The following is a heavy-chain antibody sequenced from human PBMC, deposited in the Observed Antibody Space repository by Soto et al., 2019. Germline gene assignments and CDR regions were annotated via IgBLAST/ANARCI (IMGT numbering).Heavy chain of an antibody. V-gene: IGHV4-59*01. Sequence: ETLSLTCTVSGGSISSYYWSWIRQPPGKGLEWIGYIYYIGSTNYNPSLKSRVTISVDTSKNQFSLKLSSVTAADTAVYYCARDRRDGYNSWGQGTLVTVSS. CDR1: GGSISSYY. D-gene: IGHD5-12*01. J-gene: IGHJ4*02. CDR3: ARDRRDGYNS. CDR2: IYYIGST.